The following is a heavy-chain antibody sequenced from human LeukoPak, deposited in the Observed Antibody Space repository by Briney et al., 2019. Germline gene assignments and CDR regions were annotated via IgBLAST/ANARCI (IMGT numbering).Heavy chain of an antibody. CDR2: LYYRGST. CDR1: GGSISSYY. V-gene: IGHV4-59*01. Sequence: SETLSLTCTVSGGSISSYYWSWIREHPVKWMERLGYLYYRGSTNHNPSVKSRDTISVDPSKNQVSPRLSYVPDADTAVYYCQRGTAPIAVAGTVMYDYWSQGTLVTVSS. D-gene: IGHD6-19*01. CDR3: QRGTAPIAVAGTVMYDY. J-gene: IGHJ4*02.